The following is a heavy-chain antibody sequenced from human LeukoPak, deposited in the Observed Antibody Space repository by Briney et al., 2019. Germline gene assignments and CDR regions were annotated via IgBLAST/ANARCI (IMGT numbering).Heavy chain of an antibody. J-gene: IGHJ4*02. CDR1: GYTFTGYH. CDR3: ARADSSGSYYSLAEYFDY. V-gene: IGHV1-2*02. Sequence: ASVKVSCKASGYTFTGYHMHWVRQAPGQGLEWMGWINPNSGGTNYAQKFQGRVTMTRDTSISTAYMELSRLRSDDTAVYYCARADSSGSYYSLAEYFDYWGQGTLVTVSS. D-gene: IGHD3-10*01. CDR2: INPNSGGT.